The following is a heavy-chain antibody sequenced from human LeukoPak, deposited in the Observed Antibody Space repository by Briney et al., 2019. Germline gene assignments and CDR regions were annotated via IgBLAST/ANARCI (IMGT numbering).Heavy chain of an antibody. D-gene: IGHD6-13*01. Sequence: PGGSLRLSCAASGFTFSNYWMTWVRQPPGKGLEWVANIKQDGTEKYYVDSVRGRFTISRDNAKNSLSLQMNSLRAEDTAAYYCARGGYSSSWFWVDWGQGTRVTVSS. J-gene: IGHJ4*02. CDR1: GFTFSNYW. CDR2: IKQDGTEK. CDR3: ARGGYSSSWFWVD. V-gene: IGHV3-7*01.